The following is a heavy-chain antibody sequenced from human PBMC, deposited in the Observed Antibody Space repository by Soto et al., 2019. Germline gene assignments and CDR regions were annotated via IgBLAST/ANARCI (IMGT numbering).Heavy chain of an antibody. J-gene: IGHJ6*02. CDR2: INHSGST. CDR1: GGSFSGYY. Sequence: SETLSLTCAVYGGSFSGYYWSLIRQPPGKGLEWIGEINHSGSTNYNPSLKSRVTISVDTSKNQFSLKLSSVTAADTAVYYCARPPGSPVDFWSGYPTPDYYYGMDVWGQGTTVTVSS. D-gene: IGHD3-3*01. V-gene: IGHV4-34*01. CDR3: ARPPGSPVDFWSGYPTPDYYYGMDV.